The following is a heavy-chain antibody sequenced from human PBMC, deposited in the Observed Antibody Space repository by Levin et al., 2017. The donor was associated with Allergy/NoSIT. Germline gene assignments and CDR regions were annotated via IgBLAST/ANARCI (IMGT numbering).Heavy chain of an antibody. Sequence: GGSLRLSCAASGFTFSSYPMSWVRQAPGKGLEWVSAISGSGGSTYYADSVKGRFTISRDNSKNTLYLQMNSLRAEDTAVYYCAKDQLGLLWFGELVDAFDIWGQGTMVTVSS. D-gene: IGHD3-10*01. CDR1: GFTFSSYP. CDR2: ISGSGGST. CDR3: AKDQLGLLWFGELVDAFDI. V-gene: IGHV3-23*01. J-gene: IGHJ3*02.